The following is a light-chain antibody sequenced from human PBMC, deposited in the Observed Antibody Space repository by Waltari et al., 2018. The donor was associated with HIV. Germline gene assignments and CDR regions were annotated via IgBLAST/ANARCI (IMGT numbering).Light chain of an antibody. CDR3: HQHNYSPRS. Sequence: VMTQSPATLSVSPGGSATISCRTSDSIGNNLIWYQQRPGQAPRVLIYGASTRAPGIPGRITGSGSGTEFTLTINNLQPEDTAVYYCHQHNYSPRSFGQG. V-gene: IGKV3-15*01. J-gene: IGKJ1*01. CDR2: GAS. CDR1: DSIGNN.